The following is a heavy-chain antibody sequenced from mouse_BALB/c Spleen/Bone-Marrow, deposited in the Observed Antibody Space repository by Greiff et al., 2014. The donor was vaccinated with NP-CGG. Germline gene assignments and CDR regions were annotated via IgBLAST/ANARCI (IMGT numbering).Heavy chain of an antibody. Sequence: VQGVESGPDLVAPSQSLSITCTVSGFSLNSNGVHWVRQPPGKGLEWLGVIWSDGSTTYNSALKSRLSISKDNSKSQLFLKMNSLQTDDTAMYYCARHERGYPYAMDYWGQGTSVTVSS. J-gene: IGHJ4*01. CDR3: ARHERGYPYAMDY. D-gene: IGHD2-2*01. CDR2: IWSDGST. V-gene: IGHV2-6-2*01. CDR1: GFSLNSNG.